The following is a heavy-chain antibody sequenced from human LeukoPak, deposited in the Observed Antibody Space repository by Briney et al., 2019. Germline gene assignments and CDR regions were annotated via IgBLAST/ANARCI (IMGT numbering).Heavy chain of an antibody. J-gene: IGHJ4*02. CDR2: MNPNIGTT. CDR1: GYTFTSYD. D-gene: IGHD4-17*01. Sequence: ASVKVSCKASGYTFTSYDINWVRQATGQGLEWMGWMNPNIGTTDYAQKFQGRVTITMNTSISTTYMELSSLRSDDTAVYYCARSRVANGDYIFEDVWGQGTLVTVSS. CDR3: ARSRVANGDYIFEDV. V-gene: IGHV1-8*01.